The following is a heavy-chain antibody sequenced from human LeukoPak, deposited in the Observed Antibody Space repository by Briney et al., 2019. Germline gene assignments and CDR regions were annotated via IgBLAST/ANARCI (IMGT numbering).Heavy chain of an antibody. V-gene: IGHV3-7*03. Sequence: GGCLRLSCVASGFTFRNSWMSWARQAPGNGLEWVANIRQDGREKYYVDSVKGRFTISRDNAKNSLYLQMNSLRAEDTAVYYCATYCGGDCYSPHDAFDIWGRRTLVTVSS. D-gene: IGHD2-21*02. CDR3: ATYCGGDCYSPHDAFDI. CDR2: IRQDGREK. J-gene: IGHJ3*02. CDR1: GFTFRNSW.